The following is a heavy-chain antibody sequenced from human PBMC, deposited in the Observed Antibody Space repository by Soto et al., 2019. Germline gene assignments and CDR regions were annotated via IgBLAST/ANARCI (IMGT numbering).Heavy chain of an antibody. V-gene: IGHV1-18*01. CDR2: ISAYNGNT. CDR3: ARDRRDIVVVVAAYNWFDP. Sequence: ASVKVSCKASGYTFTSYGISWVRQAPGQGLEWMGWISAYNGNTNYAQKLQGRVTMTTDTSTSTAYMELRSLRSDDTAVYYCARDRRDIVVVVAAYNWFDPGGQGTLVTVSS. J-gene: IGHJ5*02. CDR1: GYTFTSYG. D-gene: IGHD2-15*01.